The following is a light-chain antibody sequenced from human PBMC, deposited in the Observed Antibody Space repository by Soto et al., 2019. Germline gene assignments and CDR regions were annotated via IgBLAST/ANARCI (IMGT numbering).Light chain of an antibody. CDR3: QQSYITPRT. Sequence: DIQMTESASXLXXSXXXXXXXXCRASQSISSYLNRYQQKPGKAPKLLIYAASSLQSGVPSRFSGSGSGTDFTLTISSLQPEDFATYYCQQSYITPRTFGQGTKVDNK. V-gene: IGKV1-39*01. J-gene: IGKJ1*01. CDR1: QSISSY. CDR2: AAS.